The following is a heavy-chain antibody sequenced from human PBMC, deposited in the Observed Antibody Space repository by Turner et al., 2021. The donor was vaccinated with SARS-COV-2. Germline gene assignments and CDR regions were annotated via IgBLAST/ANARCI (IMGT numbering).Heavy chain of an antibody. Sequence: QVQLVESGGGVVQPGRSLRPSWAASGFTFSSYGMHGVRQGRGRGLEWVAVISNDGSNKYYADSVKGRFTISRDNSRNTLYLQMNSLRAEDTAVYYAARGGVVAATAYDAFDIWGQGTMVTVSS. CDR2: ISNDGSNK. J-gene: IGHJ3*02. CDR1: GFTFSSYG. D-gene: IGHD2-15*01. V-gene: IGHV3-30*03. CDR3: ARGGVVAATAYDAFDI.